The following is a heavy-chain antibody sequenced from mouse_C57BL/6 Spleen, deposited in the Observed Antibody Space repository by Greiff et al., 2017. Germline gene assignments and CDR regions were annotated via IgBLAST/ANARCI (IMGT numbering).Heavy chain of an antibody. Sequence: QVQLQQPGAELVKPGASVKMSCKASGYTFTSYWITWVKQRPGQGLEWIGDIYPGSGSTNYNEKFKSKATLTVDTSSSTAYMQLSSLTSEDSAVYYCARSAIYYDYYYYAMDYWVKEPQSPSPQ. CDR2: IYPGSGST. V-gene: IGHV1-55*01. CDR1: GYTFTSYW. CDR3: ARSAIYYDYYYYAMDY. D-gene: IGHD2-4*01. J-gene: IGHJ4*01.